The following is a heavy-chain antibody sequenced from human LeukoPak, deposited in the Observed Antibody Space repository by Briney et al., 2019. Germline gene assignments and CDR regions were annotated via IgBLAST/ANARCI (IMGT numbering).Heavy chain of an antibody. CDR2: TYYRSKWYS. CDR1: GDSVSRNSAA. D-gene: IGHD6-13*01. CDR3: ARGMAADYGMDV. Sequence: SQTLSLTCAFSGDSVSRNSAAWIWIRQSPSRGLEWLGRTYYRSKWYSDSAASVTSRITINPDTSKNQFSLQLNSVTPEDTAVYYCARGMAADYGMDVWGQGTTVTVSS. V-gene: IGHV6-1*01. J-gene: IGHJ6*02.